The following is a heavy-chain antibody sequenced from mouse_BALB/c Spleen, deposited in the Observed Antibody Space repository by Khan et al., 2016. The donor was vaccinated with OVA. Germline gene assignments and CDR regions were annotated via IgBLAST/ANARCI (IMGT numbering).Heavy chain of an antibody. CDR2: INTYIGET. CDR3: ARDTSYWYFDV. CDR1: GYTFTNYR. J-gene: IGHJ1*01. V-gene: IGHV9-1*02. Sequence: QIQLVQSGPELKKPGETVKISCKASGYTFTNYRMNWMKQAPGKGLKWMGWINTYIGETTYADAFKGRFAFSLETSASTAYLQINNLNNEDIATYVCARDTSYWYFDVWGAGTTVTVSS.